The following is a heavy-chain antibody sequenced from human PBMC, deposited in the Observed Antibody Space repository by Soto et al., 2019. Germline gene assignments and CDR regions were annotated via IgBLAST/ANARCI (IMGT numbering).Heavy chain of an antibody. Sequence: ASVKVYFKASGYTFTSYDIRLVRQEKGQGLEWMGWINANNGGTNYAQKFQGWVTMTTDTSTSTAYMELSRLRSDDTAVYYCSRVSAVAGHEFDYWGQGTLVTVSS. CDR2: INANNGGT. J-gene: IGHJ4*02. V-gene: IGHV1-2*04. CDR1: GYTFTSYD. D-gene: IGHD6-19*01. CDR3: SRVSAVAGHEFDY.